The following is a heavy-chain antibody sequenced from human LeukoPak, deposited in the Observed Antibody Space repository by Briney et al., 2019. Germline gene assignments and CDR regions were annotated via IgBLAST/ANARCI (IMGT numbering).Heavy chain of an antibody. D-gene: IGHD1-14*01. CDR1: GGSISSYY. CDR2: IYYSGST. J-gene: IGHJ4*02. CDR3: ARLDTGYIDY. Sequence: NPSETLSLTCTVSGGSISSYYWSWIRQPPGKGLEWIGYIYYSGSTYYNPSLKSRVTISVDRSKNQFSLKLSSVTAADTAVYYCARLDTGYIDYWGQGTLVTVSS. V-gene: IGHV4-59*12.